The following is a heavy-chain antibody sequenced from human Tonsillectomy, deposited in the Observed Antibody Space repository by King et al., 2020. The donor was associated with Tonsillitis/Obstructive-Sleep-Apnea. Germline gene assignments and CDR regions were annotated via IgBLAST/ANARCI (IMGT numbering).Heavy chain of an antibody. CDR1: GYSFTSNA. V-gene: IGHV7-4-1*02. Sequence: VQLVESGSELKKPGASVKVSCKASGYSFTSNAMNWVRQAPGQGLEWMGWINTNTGNPTYAQGFTGRFVFSLDTSVSTAYVEISSLKAEDTAVYYCARDEVCSTYYFPFDVWGQGTLVTVSS. CDR3: ARDEVCSTYYFPFDV. J-gene: IGHJ4*02. CDR2: INTNTGNP. D-gene: IGHD3-22*01.